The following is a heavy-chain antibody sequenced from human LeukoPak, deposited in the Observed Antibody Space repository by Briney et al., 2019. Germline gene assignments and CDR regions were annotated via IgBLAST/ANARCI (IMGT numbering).Heavy chain of an antibody. CDR1: GFTSISIG. D-gene: IGHD1-26*01. Sequence: GGSLCSSCAASGFTSISIGWNWVRQAQGKGLEGVEVIWYDGSNKYYADSVKGRFTISRDNSKNTLYLQMNSLRAEDTAVYYWAREGAESAGTYFDYWGQGTLVTVSS. CDR2: IWYDGSNK. CDR3: AREGAESAGTYFDY. J-gene: IGHJ4*02. V-gene: IGHV3-33*01.